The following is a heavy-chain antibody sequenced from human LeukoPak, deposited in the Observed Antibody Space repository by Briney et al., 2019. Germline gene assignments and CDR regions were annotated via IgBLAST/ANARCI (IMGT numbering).Heavy chain of an antibody. CDR1: GFTFSSYG. CDR3: ARGRPHGNDY. CDR2: IWYDGSNK. V-gene: IGHV3-33*01. J-gene: IGHJ4*02. D-gene: IGHD4-23*01. Sequence: GRSLRLSCAASGFTFSSYGMHWVRQAPGKGLERVAVIWYDGSNKYYADSVKGRFTISRDNSKNTLYLQMNSLRVEDTAVYYCARGRPHGNDYWGQGTLVTVSS.